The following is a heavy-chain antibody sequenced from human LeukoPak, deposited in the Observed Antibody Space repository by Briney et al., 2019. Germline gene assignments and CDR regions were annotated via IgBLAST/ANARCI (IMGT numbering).Heavy chain of an antibody. V-gene: IGHV1-18*01. CDR3: AREKQITTARGVTPPNGAAFDL. J-gene: IGHJ3*01. CDR1: GGTFSSYA. CDR2: ISAYNGNT. Sequence: ASVKVSCKASGGTFSSYAISWVRQAPGQGLEWMGWISAYNGNTNYAQKLQGRVTMTTDTSTSTAYMELRSLRSDDTAVYYCAREKQITTARGVTPPNGAAFDLWGQGTVVTVSS. D-gene: IGHD3-10*01.